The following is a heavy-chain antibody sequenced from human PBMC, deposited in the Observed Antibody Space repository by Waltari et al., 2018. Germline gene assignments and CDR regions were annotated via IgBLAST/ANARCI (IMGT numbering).Heavy chain of an antibody. D-gene: IGHD3-22*01. J-gene: IGHJ4*02. CDR2: IHHSGST. CDR3: AVRNYYDSTGCYEH. Sequence: QVQLQESGPGLVKPSGTLSLTCAVSGGSISSDNWWSWVRQPPGKGLEWIGEIHHSGSTNYNPSLKSRVSISVDKSKNQFSLKLLSVTAADTAVYFCAVRNYYDSTGCYEHWGQGTLVTVSS. V-gene: IGHV4-4*02. CDR1: GGSISSDNW.